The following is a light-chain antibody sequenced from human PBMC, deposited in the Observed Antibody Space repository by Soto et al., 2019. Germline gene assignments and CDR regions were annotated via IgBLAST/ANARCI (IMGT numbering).Light chain of an antibody. Sequence: QSALTQPASVSGSPGQSITISCTGTISDVGGYDYVSWYQQHPGKAPKLMIYQVSNRPSGVSNRFSGSKSGNTASLTISGLQAEDEADYYCSSYTSSNTLDVLFGGGTKLTVL. CDR3: SSYTSSNTLDVL. CDR2: QVS. J-gene: IGLJ2*01. V-gene: IGLV2-14*01. CDR1: ISDVGGYDY.